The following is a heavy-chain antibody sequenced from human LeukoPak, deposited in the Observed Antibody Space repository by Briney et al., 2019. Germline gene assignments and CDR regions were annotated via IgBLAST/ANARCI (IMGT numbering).Heavy chain of an antibody. CDR2: IYTSGST. CDR3: ARDSGIAAASYFDY. J-gene: IGHJ4*02. Sequence: PSETLSLTCTVSGGSISSYYWSWIRQPAGKGLERIGRIYTSGSTNYNPSLKSRVTMSVDTSKNQFSLKLSSVTAADTAVYYCARDSGIAAASYFDYWGQGTLVTVSS. D-gene: IGHD6-13*01. CDR1: GGSISSYY. V-gene: IGHV4-4*07.